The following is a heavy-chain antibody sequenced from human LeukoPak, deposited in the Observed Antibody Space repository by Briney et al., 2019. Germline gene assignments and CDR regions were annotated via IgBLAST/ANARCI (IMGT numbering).Heavy chain of an antibody. CDR1: GFTFSNYA. CDR2: ISYDGSNE. J-gene: IGHJ5*02. CDR3: ASTIYRGETTGYNWFDP. V-gene: IGHV3-30-3*01. Sequence: PGGSLRLSCAASGFTFSNYAMHWVRQAPGKGLEWVAVISYDGSNEYYADSVKGRFTISRDNSKNTLYLQMNSLRAEDTAMYYCASTIYRGETTGYNWFDPWGQGTLVTVSS. D-gene: IGHD1-26*01.